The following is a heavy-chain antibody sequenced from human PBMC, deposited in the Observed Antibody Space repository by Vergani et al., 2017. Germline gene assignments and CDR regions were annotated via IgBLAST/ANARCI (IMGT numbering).Heavy chain of an antibody. D-gene: IGHD6-13*01. V-gene: IGHV3-33*01. Sequence: VQLLESGGGVVQPGRSLRLSCAASGFPFSSYGMHWVRQAPGKGLEWVAVIWYDGSNKYYADSVKGRFTISRDNAKNSLYLQMNSLRAEDTAVYYCARAGSSWSHFDYWGQGTLVTVSS. CDR3: ARAGSSWSHFDY. J-gene: IGHJ4*02. CDR1: GFPFSSYG. CDR2: IWYDGSNK.